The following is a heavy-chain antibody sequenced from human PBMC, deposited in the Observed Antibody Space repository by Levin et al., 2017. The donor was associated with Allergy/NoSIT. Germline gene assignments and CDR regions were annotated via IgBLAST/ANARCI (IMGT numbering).Heavy chain of an antibody. CDR1: GFPFSIYG. D-gene: IGHD3-10*01. Sequence: GESLKISCAASGFPFSIYGMHWLRQAPGKGLEWVAVIANEGTYKHYADSVKGRFTISRDNSKNTLYLQMNSLRPEDTAVYYCAKVVPYGSGTYAHDYWGQGTLVTVSS. J-gene: IGHJ4*02. CDR2: IANEGTYK. CDR3: AKVVPYGSGTYAHDY. V-gene: IGHV3-30*18.